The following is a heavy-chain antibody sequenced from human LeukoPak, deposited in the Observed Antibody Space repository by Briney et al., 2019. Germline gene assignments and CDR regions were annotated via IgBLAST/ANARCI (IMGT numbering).Heavy chain of an antibody. Sequence: GGSLRLSCAASGFTFTTHAMSWLRQTPEKGLEWVANIKPDGSATAYVDSVKGRFTISRDNAKNSLFLQMNSLRPEDTAVYYCARIGDGYGDYFDYWGQGTLVTVSS. CDR3: ARIGDGYGDYFDY. CDR2: IKPDGSAT. CDR1: GFTFTTHA. D-gene: IGHD5-24*01. J-gene: IGHJ4*02. V-gene: IGHV3-7*01.